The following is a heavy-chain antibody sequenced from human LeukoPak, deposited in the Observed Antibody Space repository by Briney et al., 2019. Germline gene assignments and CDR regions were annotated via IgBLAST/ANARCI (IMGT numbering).Heavy chain of an antibody. Sequence: GGSLRLSCAASGFTFSNYAMNWVRQAPGKGLEWVSYISSSGSIIYYSDSVKGRFTISRDNAKNSLYLQMNSLRAEDTAVYYCAKDRVGSSSWYPYYFDYWGQGTLVTVSS. V-gene: IGHV3-48*03. CDR1: GFTFSNYA. D-gene: IGHD6-13*01. J-gene: IGHJ4*02. CDR2: ISSSGSII. CDR3: AKDRVGSSSWYPYYFDY.